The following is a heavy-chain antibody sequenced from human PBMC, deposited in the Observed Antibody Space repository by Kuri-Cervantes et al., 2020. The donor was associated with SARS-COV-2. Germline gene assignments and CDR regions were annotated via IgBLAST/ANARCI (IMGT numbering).Heavy chain of an antibody. D-gene: IGHD5-12*01. CDR1: GFTFSSYS. CDR2: ISSSSSYI. J-gene: IGHJ4*02. CDR3: ARGISYSGYDLDY. Sequence: GESLKISCAASGFTFSSYSMNWVRQAPGKGLEWVSSISSSSSYIYYADSVKGRFTISRDNAKNSLYLQMNSLRAEATAVYYCARGISYSGYDLDYWGQGTLVTVSS. V-gene: IGHV3-21*01.